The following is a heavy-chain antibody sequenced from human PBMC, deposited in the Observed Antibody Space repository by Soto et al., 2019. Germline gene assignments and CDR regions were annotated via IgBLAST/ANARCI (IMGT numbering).Heavy chain of an antibody. J-gene: IGHJ5*02. V-gene: IGHV1-46*03. CDR3: ARCRGAEAGINWFEP. CDR2: INPNSGIT. CDR1: GYRFTSYY. D-gene: IGHD6-13*01. Sequence: ATVEVSCTASGYRFTSYYMHWVRQDSGQGLEWMGIINPNSGITNYAQNFQGRVTMTRDTSTSTVYMELSSLKSEDTAVYYCARCRGAEAGINWFEPWGQGTLVTVSS.